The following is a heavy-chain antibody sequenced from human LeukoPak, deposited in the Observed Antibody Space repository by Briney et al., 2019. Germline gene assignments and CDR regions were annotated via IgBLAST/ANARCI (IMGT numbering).Heavy chain of an antibody. CDR3: ASAPIVVPGGIAFDI. J-gene: IGHJ3*02. V-gene: IGHV4-61*02. CDR2: IYTSGST. D-gene: IGHD3-22*01. Sequence: PSQTLSLTCTVSGGSTSSGSYYWSWIRQPAGKGLEWIGRIYTSGSTNYNPSLKSRVTISVDTSKNQFSLKLSSVTAADTAVYYCASAPIVVPGGIAFDIWGQGTMVTVSS. CDR1: GGSTSSGSYY.